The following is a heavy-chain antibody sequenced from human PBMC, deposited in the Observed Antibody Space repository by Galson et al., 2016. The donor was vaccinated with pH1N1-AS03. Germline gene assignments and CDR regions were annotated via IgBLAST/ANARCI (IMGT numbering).Heavy chain of an antibody. V-gene: IGHV1-46*01. CDR3: ARDSGGWAVDF. J-gene: IGHJ3*01. CDR2: IYPTGDGK. Sequence: SCKASGYTFTRHHMHRVRQAPGQGLEWMGIIYPTGDGKNYAQKFQGRVTMTRDTSTSTFYMELSSLISDDTAVYFCARDSGGWAVDFWGQGTEVTVSS. D-gene: IGHD6-19*01. CDR1: GYTFTRHH.